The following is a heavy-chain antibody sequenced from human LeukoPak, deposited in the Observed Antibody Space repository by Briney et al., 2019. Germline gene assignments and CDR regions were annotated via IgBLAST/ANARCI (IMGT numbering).Heavy chain of an antibody. CDR3: ARDKAHSYGYYFDP. Sequence: PSETLSLTCTVSGDAISTYYWNWIRQTPGKGLEWVGHIASGRTDYNPSLKSRAIISVDTSKNQISLRLTSVTAADTAVYHCARDKAHSYGYYFDPWGPGTQVLVSS. CDR2: IASGRT. D-gene: IGHD3-10*01. CDR1: GDAISTYY. V-gene: IGHV4-4*08. J-gene: IGHJ4*02.